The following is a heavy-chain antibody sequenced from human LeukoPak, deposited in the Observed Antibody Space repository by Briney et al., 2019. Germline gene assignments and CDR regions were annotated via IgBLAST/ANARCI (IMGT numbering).Heavy chain of an antibody. V-gene: IGHV1-69*04. J-gene: IGHJ4*02. D-gene: IGHD3-22*01. CDR2: IIPILGIA. CDR3: AREVKTYYDSSGYLTPFDY. Sequence: PKASVKVSCKASGGTFSSYAISWVRQAPGQGLEWMGRIIPILGIANYAQKFQGRVTITADKSTSTAYMELSSLRSEDTAVYYCAREVKTYYDSSGYLTPFDYWGQGTLVTVSS. CDR1: GGTFSSYA.